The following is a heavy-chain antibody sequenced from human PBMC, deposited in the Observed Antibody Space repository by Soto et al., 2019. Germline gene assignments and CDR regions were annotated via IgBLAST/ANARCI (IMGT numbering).Heavy chain of an antibody. D-gene: IGHD2-2*01. CDR3: ARGGGRYCSSASCYYYYYMDV. Sequence: QVQLVQSGAEVKKPGASVKVSCKASGYTFSSYGISWVRQAPGQGLEWMGWINAYNGNTNYAQKLQGRVTMTTDTSTSTAYMELRSLRSDDTAVYYCARGGGRYCSSASCYYYYYMDVLGKGTTVTVSS. CDR1: GYTFSSYG. CDR2: INAYNGNT. J-gene: IGHJ6*03. V-gene: IGHV1-18*01.